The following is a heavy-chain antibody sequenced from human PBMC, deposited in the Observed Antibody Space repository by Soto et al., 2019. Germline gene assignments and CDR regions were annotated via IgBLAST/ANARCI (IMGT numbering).Heavy chain of an antibody. V-gene: IGHV3-23*01. D-gene: IGHD2-15*01. CDR3: AKVLRRCSGGSCYSFYYYYGMDV. J-gene: IGHJ6*02. Sequence: PGGSLRLSCAASGFPFSSYAMSWVRQAPGKGLEWVSAISGSGGSTYYADSVKGRFTISRDNSKNTLYLQMNSLRAEDTAVYYCAKVLRRCSGGSCYSFYYYYGMDVWGQGTTVTVSS. CDR1: GFPFSSYA. CDR2: ISGSGGST.